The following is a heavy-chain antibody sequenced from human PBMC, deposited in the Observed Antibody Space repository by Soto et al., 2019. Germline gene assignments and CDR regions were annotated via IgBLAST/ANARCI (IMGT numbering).Heavy chain of an antibody. CDR3: ARGLIYSSGWYREHDAFDI. J-gene: IGHJ3*02. CDR2: IKQDGSEK. V-gene: IGHV3-7*03. D-gene: IGHD6-19*01. Sequence: GVSLRLSCAASGFTFSSYWMSWVRQAPGKGLEWVANIKQDGSEKYYVDSVKGRFTISRDNAKNSLYLQMNSLRAEDTAVYYCARGLIYSSGWYREHDAFDIWGQGTMVTVSS. CDR1: GFTFSSYW.